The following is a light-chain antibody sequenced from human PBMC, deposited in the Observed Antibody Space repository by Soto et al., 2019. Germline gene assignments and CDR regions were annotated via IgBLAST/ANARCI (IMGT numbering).Light chain of an antibody. V-gene: IGKV3-15*01. J-gene: IGKJ2*01. Sequence: EIVMTQSPATLYVSPGERATLSCRASQILRSSIAWYQQKPGQAPRLLIYGASTRATGIPARFSGSGSGTECTLTISSLQSEDFAVYYCQQYNTWPDMYTFGQGTKLEIK. CDR3: QQYNTWPDMYT. CDR1: QILRSS. CDR2: GAS.